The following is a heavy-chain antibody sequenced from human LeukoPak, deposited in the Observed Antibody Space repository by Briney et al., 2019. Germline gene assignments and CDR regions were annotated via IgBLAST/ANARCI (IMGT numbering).Heavy chain of an antibody. Sequence: ASVKVSCKASGYTFTGYYMHWVRQAPGQGLEWMGWINPNSGGTNYAQKFQGRVTMTRDTSISTAYMELSRLRSDDTAVYYCAREPPIYYYCMDVWGKGTTVTVSS. CDR3: AREPPIYYYCMDV. CDR2: INPNSGGT. J-gene: IGHJ6*03. V-gene: IGHV1-2*02. CDR1: GYTFTGYY.